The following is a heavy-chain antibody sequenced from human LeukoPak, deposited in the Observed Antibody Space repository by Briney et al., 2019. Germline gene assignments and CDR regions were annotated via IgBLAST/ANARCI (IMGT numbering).Heavy chain of an antibody. J-gene: IGHJ4*02. CDR1: GGSISSSSYY. CDR2: IYYSGST. Sequence: SETLSLTCTVSGGSISSSSYYWGWIRQPPGKGLEWIGSIYYSGSTYYNPSLKSRVTISVDTSKNQFSLKLSSVTAADTAVYYCATELYYDSSGYYPAGWGQGTLVHVS. D-gene: IGHD3-22*01. CDR3: ATELYYDSSGYYPAG. V-gene: IGHV4-39*07.